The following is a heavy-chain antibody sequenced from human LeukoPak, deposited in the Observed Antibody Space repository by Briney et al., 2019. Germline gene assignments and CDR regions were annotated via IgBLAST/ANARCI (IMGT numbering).Heavy chain of an antibody. V-gene: IGHV1-8*01. CDR3: ARGCHQDYDFWSGTWLYYYYYMDV. D-gene: IGHD3-3*01. CDR2: MNPNSGNT. CDR1: GYTFTSYD. Sequence: ASVKVSCKASGYTFTSYDINGVRQATGQGLEWMGWMNPNSGNTGYAQKFQGRVTMTRNTSISTAYMELSSLRSEDTAVYYCARGCHQDYDFWSGTWLYYYYYMDVWGKGTTVTVSS. J-gene: IGHJ6*03.